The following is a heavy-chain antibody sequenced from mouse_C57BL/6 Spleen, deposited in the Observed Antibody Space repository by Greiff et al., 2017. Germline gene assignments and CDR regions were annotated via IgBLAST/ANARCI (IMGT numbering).Heavy chain of an antibody. CDR1: GYSITSGYY. CDR3: ARDGYKEYFEV. V-gene: IGHV3-6*01. CDR2: ISYDGSN. J-gene: IGHJ1*03. D-gene: IGHD2-2*01. Sequence: EVQLQQSGPGLVKPSQSLSLTCSVTGYSITSGYYWNWIRQFPGNKLEWMGYISYDGSNNYNPSLKNRISITRYTSKNQFFLKLNSVTTEDTATYYCARDGYKEYFEVWGTGTTVTVSS.